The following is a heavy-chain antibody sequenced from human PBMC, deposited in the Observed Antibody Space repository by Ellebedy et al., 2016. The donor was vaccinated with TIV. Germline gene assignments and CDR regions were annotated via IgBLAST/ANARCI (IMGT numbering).Heavy chain of an antibody. CDR1: GFTFNSYW. Sequence: GESLKISCAASGFTFNSYWMSWVRQAPGKGPEWVANINQAGSEEYYVDSVKGRFTISRDNAKNSVYLRMNTLRVEDTAVYHCVRDGAYGDYSPGYYGMDVWGQGTTVTVSS. J-gene: IGHJ6*02. V-gene: IGHV3-7*03. CDR2: INQAGSEE. D-gene: IGHD3-22*01. CDR3: VRDGAYGDYSPGYYGMDV.